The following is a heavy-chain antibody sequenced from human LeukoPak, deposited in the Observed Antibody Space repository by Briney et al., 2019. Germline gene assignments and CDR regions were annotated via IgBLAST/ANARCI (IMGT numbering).Heavy chain of an antibody. V-gene: IGHV4-59*01. Sequence: SETLSLTCTVSGGSISSYYWSWIRQPPGKGLEWIGYIYYSGSTNYNPSLKSRVTISVDTSKNQFSLKLSSVTAADTAVYYCARARGELRLYKDGKGAFDIWGQGTMVTVSS. J-gene: IGHJ3*02. CDR1: GGSISSYY. CDR2: IYYSGST. D-gene: IGHD1-7*01. CDR3: ARARGELRLYKDGKGAFDI.